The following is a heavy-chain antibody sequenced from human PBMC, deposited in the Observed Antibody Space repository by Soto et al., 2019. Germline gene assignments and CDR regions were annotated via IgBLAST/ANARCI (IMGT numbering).Heavy chain of an antibody. V-gene: IGHV4-4*02. CDR1: GGSFTSNNW. J-gene: IGHJ4*02. CDR3: ASRDPGTSVDY. D-gene: IGHD1-7*01. CDR2: IYRTGST. Sequence: LRRTLSLPCAVSGGSFTSNNWWTWVRQPPGQGLEWIGEIYRTGSTNYNPSLKSRVTISLDKSENQFSLKVTSLTAADTAVYYCASRDPGTSVDYWGQGTLVTVSS.